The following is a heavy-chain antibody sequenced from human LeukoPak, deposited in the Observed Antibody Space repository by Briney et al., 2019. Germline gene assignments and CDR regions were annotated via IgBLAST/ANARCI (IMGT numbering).Heavy chain of an antibody. V-gene: IGHV4-34*01. Sequence: SETLSLTCAVYGGSFSGYYWSWIRQPPGKGLEWIGEINHSGSTNYNPSLKSRVTISVDTSKNQFSLKLSSVTAADTAVYYCARLNPIHDSSGGFYYYGMDVWGQGTTVTVSS. CDR2: INHSGST. CDR3: ARLNPIHDSSGGFYYYGMDV. J-gene: IGHJ6*02. CDR1: GGSFSGYY. D-gene: IGHD3-22*01.